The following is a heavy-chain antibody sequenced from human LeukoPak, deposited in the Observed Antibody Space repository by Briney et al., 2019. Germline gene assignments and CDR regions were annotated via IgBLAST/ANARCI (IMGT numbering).Heavy chain of an antibody. CDR3: ASRSYYYDSSGGNWFDP. CDR1: GYTFTSYA. CDR2: ISVYNGNT. Sequence: ASVKVSCKASGYTFTSYALSWVRQAPGQGLEWMGWISVYNGNTNYAQKLQGRVTMTTDTSTSTAYMELRSLRSDDTAVYYCASRSYYYDSSGGNWFDPWGQGTLVTVSS. D-gene: IGHD3-22*01. V-gene: IGHV1-18*01. J-gene: IGHJ5*02.